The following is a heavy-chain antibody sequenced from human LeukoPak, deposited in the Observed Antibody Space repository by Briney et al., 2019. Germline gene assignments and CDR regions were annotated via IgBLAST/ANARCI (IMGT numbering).Heavy chain of an antibody. Sequence: GGSLRLSCAASGFTFSSYSMNWVRQAPGKGLEWVSSISSSSSYIYYADSVKGRFTISRDNAKNSLYLQMNSLRAEDTAVYYCASAPALRSALDYWGQGTLVIVSS. CDR2: ISSSSSYI. CDR1: GFTFSSYS. J-gene: IGHJ4*02. CDR3: ASAPALRSALDY. V-gene: IGHV3-21*01. D-gene: IGHD5/OR15-5a*01.